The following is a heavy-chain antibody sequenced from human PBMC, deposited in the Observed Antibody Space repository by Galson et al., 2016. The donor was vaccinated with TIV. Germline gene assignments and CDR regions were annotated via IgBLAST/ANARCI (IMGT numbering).Heavy chain of an antibody. V-gene: IGHV4-59*01. Sequence: ETLSLTCTVSGDSINNYFWNWFRQSPGKGLEWIGDIYQSGSTNYNPSLKSRVTISIDTSKRQFSLTLYSVTPADTAIYYCARDKSRRGCVHPWGQGLLVTVAS. CDR2: IYQSGST. CDR3: ARDKSRRGCVHP. D-gene: IGHD2-15*01. CDR1: GDSINNYF. J-gene: IGHJ5*02.